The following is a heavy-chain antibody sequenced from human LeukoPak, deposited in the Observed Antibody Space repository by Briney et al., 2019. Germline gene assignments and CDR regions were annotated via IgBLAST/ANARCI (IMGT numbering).Heavy chain of an antibody. J-gene: IGHJ3*02. D-gene: IGHD6-13*01. CDR2: IYYSGST. Sequence: PSQTLSLTCAVSGGSITSGGYSWSWIRQPPGKGLEWIGYIYYSGSTNYNPSLKSRVTISVDTSKNQFSLKLSSVTAADTAVYYCARNPSSSWNHRAFDIWGQGTMVTVSS. V-gene: IGHV4-61*08. CDR3: ARNPSSSWNHRAFDI. CDR1: GGSITSGGYS.